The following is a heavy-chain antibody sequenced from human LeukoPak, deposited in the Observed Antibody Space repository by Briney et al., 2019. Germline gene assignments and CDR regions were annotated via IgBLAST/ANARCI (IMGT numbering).Heavy chain of an antibody. Sequence: ASVKVSCKASGGTFSSYAISWVRQAPGQGLEWMGGIIPIFGTANYAQKFQGRVTITTDESTSTAYMELSSLRSEDTAVYYCALRTSHRSTSGPYYYYYMDVWGKETTVTVSS. CDR1: GGTFSSYA. D-gene: IGHD2-2*01. CDR3: ALRTSHRSTSGPYYYYYMDV. CDR2: IIPIFGTA. J-gene: IGHJ6*03. V-gene: IGHV1-69*05.